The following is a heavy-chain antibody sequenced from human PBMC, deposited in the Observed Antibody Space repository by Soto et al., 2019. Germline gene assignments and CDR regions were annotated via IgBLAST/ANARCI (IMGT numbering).Heavy chain of an antibody. D-gene: IGHD2-2*01. CDR3: ARSRKANCSSTSCYWGFDY. CDR2: INPNSGGT. CDR1: GYTFTGYY. V-gene: IGHV1-2*04. J-gene: IGHJ4*02. Sequence: ASVKVSCKASGYTFTGYYMHWVRQAPGQGLEWMGWINPNSGGTNYAQKFQGWVTMTRDTSISTAYMELSGLRSDDTAVYYCARSRKANCSSTSCYWGFDYWGQGTLVTVSS.